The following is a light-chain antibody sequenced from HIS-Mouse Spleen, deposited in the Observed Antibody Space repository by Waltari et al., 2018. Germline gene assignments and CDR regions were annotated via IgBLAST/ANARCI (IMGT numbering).Light chain of an antibody. J-gene: IGKJ2*01. CDR2: GAS. CDR1: QSVSSSD. Sequence: EIVLTQSPGTLSLSPGERATLSCRASQSVSSSDLAWYQQKPGQAPRLLIYGASSSATGIPDRFSGSGSGTDFTLTISRLEPEDFAVYYCQQYGSSPYTFGQGTKLEIK. CDR3: QQYGSSPYT. V-gene: IGKV3-20*01.